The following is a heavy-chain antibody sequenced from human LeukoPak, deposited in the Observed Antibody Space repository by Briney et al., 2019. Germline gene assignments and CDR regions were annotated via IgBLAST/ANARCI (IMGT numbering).Heavy chain of an antibody. CDR3: ARDHDYGDYVFSGMDV. J-gene: IGHJ6*02. CDR2: INAGNGNT. Sequence: ASVKVSCKASGYTFTSYAMHWVRQAPGQRLEWMGWINAGNGNTKYSQKFQGRVTITRDTSASTAYMELSSLRSEDTAVYYCARDHDYGDYVFSGMDVWGQGTTVTVSS. D-gene: IGHD4-17*01. V-gene: IGHV1-3*01. CDR1: GYTFTSYA.